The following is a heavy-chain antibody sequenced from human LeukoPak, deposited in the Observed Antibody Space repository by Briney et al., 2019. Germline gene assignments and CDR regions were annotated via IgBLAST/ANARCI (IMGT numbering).Heavy chain of an antibody. V-gene: IGHV3-48*01. CDR1: GFTFSSYA. Sequence: PGGSLRLSCAASGFTFSSYAMSWVRQAPGKGLEWVSYISSSGSTIYYAESVKGRFTISRDNAKNSLYLQVNSLRAEDTAVYYCARGRGYSYDTDYWGQGTLVTVSS. CDR3: ARGRGYSYDTDY. J-gene: IGHJ4*02. D-gene: IGHD5-18*01. CDR2: ISSSGSTI.